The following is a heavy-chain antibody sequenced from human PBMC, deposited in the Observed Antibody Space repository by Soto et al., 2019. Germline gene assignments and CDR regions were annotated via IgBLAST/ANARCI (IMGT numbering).Heavy chain of an antibody. CDR2: IYPGDSDT. J-gene: IGHJ6*02. V-gene: IGHV5-51*01. CDR1: GYSFTRYW. D-gene: IGHD1-1*01. Sequence: GESLKISCKGSGYSFTRYWNGGVRQTPEKGLEWMGIIYPGDSDTRYSPYFQGQVTISADKSISTANLQWSSLKASDTAMYYCARGPEIGTTYYYGLDVWGQGTTVTVS. CDR3: ARGPEIGTTYYYGLDV.